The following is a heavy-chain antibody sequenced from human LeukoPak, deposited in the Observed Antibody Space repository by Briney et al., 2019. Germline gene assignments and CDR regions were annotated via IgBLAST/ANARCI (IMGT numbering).Heavy chain of an antibody. V-gene: IGHV3-74*01. CDR1: GFTFSSYW. CDR2: INSDGSST. J-gene: IGHJ4*02. CDR3: ARDGRGGAAAGMSGY. Sequence: GGSLRLSCAASGFTFSSYWMHWVRQAPGKGLVWVSRINSDGSSTSYADSVKGRFTISRDNAKNSLYLQMNSLRAEDTAVYYCARDGRGGAAAGMSGYWGQGTLVTVSS. D-gene: IGHD6-13*01.